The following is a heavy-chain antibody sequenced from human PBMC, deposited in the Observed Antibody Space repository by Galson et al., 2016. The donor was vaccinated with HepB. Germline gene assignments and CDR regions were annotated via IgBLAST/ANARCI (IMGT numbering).Heavy chain of an antibody. D-gene: IGHD1-26*01. J-gene: IGHJ6*02. CDR2: IDPSDSYT. CDR3: ATRGGELLPGDLDV. CDR1: GYSFTSDW. V-gene: IGHV5-10-1*01. Sequence: VKKPGESLRISCKGSGYSFTSDWINWVRQMPGKGLEWMGRIDPSDSYTNYSPSFQGHVTISADKSISTAYLQWSSLKASDTAMYYCATRGGELLPGDLDVWGQGTTVTVSS.